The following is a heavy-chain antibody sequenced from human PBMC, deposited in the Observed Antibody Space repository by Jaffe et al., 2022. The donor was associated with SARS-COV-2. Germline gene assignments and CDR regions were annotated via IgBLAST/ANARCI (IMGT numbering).Heavy chain of an antibody. V-gene: IGHV4-38-2*02. D-gene: IGHD3-16*01. J-gene: IGHJ5*02. CDR3: ARVGGYNWFDP. CDR1: GYSVSSTHY. CDR2: IWHGGIT. Sequence: QVQLQESGPGLVKPSETLSLTCSVSGYSVSSTHYWGWIRQSPGKGLEWIANIWHGGITQYNPSLKSRVTISVDTSKNQFSLKLSSVTAEDTAIYYCARVGGYNWFDPWGQGTLVTVSS.